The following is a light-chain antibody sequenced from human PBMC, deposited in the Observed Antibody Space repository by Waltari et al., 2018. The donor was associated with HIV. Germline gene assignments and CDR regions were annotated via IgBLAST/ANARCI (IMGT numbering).Light chain of an antibody. CDR3: QQYYSLPT. J-gene: IGKJ2*01. V-gene: IGKV4-1*01. Sequence: DIVITQSPDSLAVSLGERAAIKRKSSQSVLYTSNNKNYVAWYQKKPGQTPKVLIYWASTRDSGVPDRFSGSGSGTDFTLTISSLQAEDVAVYYCQQYYSLPTFGQGTKLEIK. CDR1: QSVLYTSNNKNY. CDR2: WAS.